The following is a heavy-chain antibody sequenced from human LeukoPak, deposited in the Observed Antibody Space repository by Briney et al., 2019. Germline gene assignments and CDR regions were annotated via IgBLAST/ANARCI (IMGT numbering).Heavy chain of an antibody. J-gene: IGHJ3*01. CDR1: GYSISSGYY. V-gene: IGHV4-38-2*02. CDR2: MYHSGIT. CDR3: ARDRHEPGP. Sequence: PSETLSLTCTVSGYSISSGYYWGWIRQPPGKALEWIRSMYHSGITYYNPSLKSRVTISADTPKNQFSLKLISVTAADTAMYYCARDRHEPGPWGPGTMVTVSS.